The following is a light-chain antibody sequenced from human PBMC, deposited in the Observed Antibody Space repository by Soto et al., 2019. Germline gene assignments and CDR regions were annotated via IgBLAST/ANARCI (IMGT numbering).Light chain of an antibody. Sequence: DIPMTQSPSSVSASVGDRVTLTCRASERITTYLAWYQQQPGQAPKLLIYAASSLQSGVPSRFSGSGSGTEFTLTISTLQPEDFATYYSQQANSPPLSFGGGTKVEIK. CDR1: ERITTY. CDR2: AAS. CDR3: QQANSPPLS. J-gene: IGKJ4*01. V-gene: IGKV1-12*01.